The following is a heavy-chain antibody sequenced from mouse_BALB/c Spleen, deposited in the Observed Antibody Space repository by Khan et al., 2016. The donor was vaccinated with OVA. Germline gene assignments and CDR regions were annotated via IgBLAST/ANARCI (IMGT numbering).Heavy chain of an antibody. CDR1: GFSLTNYG. CDR3: VRNRNGYFDY. V-gene: IGHV2-2*02. Sequence: QVQLKESGPGLVQPSQSLSITCTVPGFSLTNYGVHWVRQSPGKGLEWLGVIWSSGITDYNATFISRLSISRDISKSQVFFKMNSLQANDTAIYYCVRNRNGYFDYWGQGTTLTVSS. D-gene: IGHD1-1*02. J-gene: IGHJ2*01. CDR2: IWSSGIT.